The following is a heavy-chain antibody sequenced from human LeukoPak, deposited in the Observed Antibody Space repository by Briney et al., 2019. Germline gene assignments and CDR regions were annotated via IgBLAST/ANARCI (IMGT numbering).Heavy chain of an antibody. CDR1: GFIFSGYA. V-gene: IGHV3-23*01. J-gene: IGHJ5*02. D-gene: IGHD1-1*01. CDR2: ISGSGGTT. CDR3: AKDWKTWNQEFDA. Sequence: GGSLRLSCAASGFIFSGYAMTWVRQAPGKGLEWVSTISGSGGTTYYADSVRGRFTIPRDNSGNTLYLQMNSLRAEDTAVYYCAKDWKTWNQEFDAWGQGTLVTVSS.